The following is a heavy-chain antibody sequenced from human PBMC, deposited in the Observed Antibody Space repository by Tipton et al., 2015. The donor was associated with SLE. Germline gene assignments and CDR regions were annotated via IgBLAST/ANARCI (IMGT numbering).Heavy chain of an antibody. V-gene: IGHV3-66*01. D-gene: IGHD4-11*01. CDR2: IYSGGSI. CDR1: GFTVSSNY. J-gene: IGHJ4*02. CDR3: ARTTNDYSNSPARYFDY. Sequence: LRLSCAASGFTVSSNYVSWVRQAPGKGLEWVSVIYSGGSINYADSVRGRFTISRDNSKNTVYLQMSSLRAEDTAVYYCARTTNDYSNSPARYFDYWGQGTLVTVSS.